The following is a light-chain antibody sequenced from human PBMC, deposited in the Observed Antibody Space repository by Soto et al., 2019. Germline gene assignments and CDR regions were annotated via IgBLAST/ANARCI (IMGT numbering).Light chain of an antibody. V-gene: IGLV2-14*01. Sequence: QSALAQPASVSGSPGQSITISCTGTSSDVGGYNYVSWYQQHPGKAPKLMIYEVSNRPSGVSNRFSGSKSGNTASLTISGLQAEDEADYYCSSYTSRSVCVSGTGTKVTVL. J-gene: IGLJ1*01. CDR1: SSDVGGYNY. CDR2: EVS. CDR3: SSYTSRSVCV.